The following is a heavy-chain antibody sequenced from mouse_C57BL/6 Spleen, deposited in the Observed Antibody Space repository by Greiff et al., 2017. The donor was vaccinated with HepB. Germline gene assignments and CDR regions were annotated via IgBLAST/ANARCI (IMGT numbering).Heavy chain of an antibody. J-gene: IGHJ4*01. D-gene: IGHD1-1*01. Sequence: EVQVVESGGDLVKPGGSLKLSCAASGFTFSSYGMSWVRQTPDKRLEWVATISSGGSYTYYPDSVKGRFTISRDNAKNTLYLQMSSLKSEDTAMYYCARHPLYYGYAMDYWGQRTSVTVSS. CDR2: ISSGGSYT. V-gene: IGHV5-6*01. CDR3: ARHPLYYGYAMDY. CDR1: GFTFSSYG.